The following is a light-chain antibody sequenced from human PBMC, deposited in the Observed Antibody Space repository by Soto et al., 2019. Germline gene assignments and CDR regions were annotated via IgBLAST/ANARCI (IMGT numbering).Light chain of an antibody. CDR3: QHYNSYSEA. V-gene: IGKV1-5*03. J-gene: IGKJ1*01. CDR1: QTISSW. CDR2: KAS. Sequence: DIQMTQSPSTLYGSVGDRVTITCRASQTISSWLAWYQQKPGKAPKLLIYKASTLKSGVPSRCSGSGSGTEYTLTISSLQPDEFATYYCQHYNSYSEAFGQGTKVELK.